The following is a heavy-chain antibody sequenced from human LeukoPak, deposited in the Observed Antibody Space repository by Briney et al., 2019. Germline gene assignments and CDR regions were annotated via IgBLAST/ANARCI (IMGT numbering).Heavy chain of an antibody. V-gene: IGHV4-59*01. D-gene: IGHD3-10*01. CDR3: ARWFGRFLDH. J-gene: IGHJ4*02. CDR1: GGSISSYY. CDR2: VYYSGST. Sequence: KASETLSLTCTASGGSISSYYWSWIRQPPGKGLEWIGYVYYSGSTNYNPSLKGRVTMSVDMSKNQFSLKLNSVTAVDTAVHYCARWFGRFLDHWGQGTLVTVSS.